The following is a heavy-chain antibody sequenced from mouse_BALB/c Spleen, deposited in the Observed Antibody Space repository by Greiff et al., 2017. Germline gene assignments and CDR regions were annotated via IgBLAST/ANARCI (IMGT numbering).Heavy chain of an antibody. CDR3: ARRDWDDAMDY. J-gene: IGHJ4*01. CDR1: GFTFSSYA. V-gene: IGHV5-6-5*01. CDR2: LSSGGRT. Sequence: EVQRVESGGGLVTPGGSLTLSCAASGFTFSSYAMSWVRQTPEKRLEWVASLSSGGRTYYPDSVKGRFTISRDNARNILYLQMSSLRSEDTAMDYCARRDWDDAMDYWGQGTAVTVSA. D-gene: IGHD4-1*01.